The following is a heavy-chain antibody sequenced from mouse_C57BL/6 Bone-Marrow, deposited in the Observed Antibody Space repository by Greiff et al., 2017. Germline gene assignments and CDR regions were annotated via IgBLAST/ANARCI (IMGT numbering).Heavy chain of an antibody. D-gene: IGHD3-2*02. J-gene: IGHJ2*01. CDR3: TWETAQVDFDY. CDR2: IDPENGDT. Sequence: VQLQQSGAELVRPGASVKLSCTASGFNIKDDYMHWVKQRPEQGLEWIGWIDPENGDTEYASKFQGKATITADTPSNTAYLQLSSLTSEDTAVYYCTWETAQVDFDYWGQGTTLTVSS. CDR1: GFNIKDDY. V-gene: IGHV14-4*01.